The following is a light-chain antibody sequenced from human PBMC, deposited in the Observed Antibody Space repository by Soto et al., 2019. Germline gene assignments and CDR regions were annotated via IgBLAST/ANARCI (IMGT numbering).Light chain of an antibody. Sequence: QSALTQPASVSGSHGQSVTISCTGTSSDVGAYNLVSWYQQYPGKAPKLMIYEVSIRRSGVSNRFSGSKSGNTATLTISGLQAEDEADYYCCTSYEGGGRYVFGTGTKVTV. V-gene: IGLV2-14*01. CDR1: SSDVGAYNL. J-gene: IGLJ1*01. CDR3: TSYEGGGRYV. CDR2: EVS.